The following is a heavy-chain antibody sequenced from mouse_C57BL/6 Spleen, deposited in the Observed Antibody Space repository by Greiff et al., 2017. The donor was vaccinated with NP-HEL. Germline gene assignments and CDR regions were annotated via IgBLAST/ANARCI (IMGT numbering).Heavy chain of an antibody. D-gene: IGHD1-1*01. CDR2: ISDCGSYT. Sequence: EVKLMESGGGLVKPGGSLKLSCAASGFTFSSYAMSWVRQTPEKRLEWVATISDCGSYTYYPDNVKGRFTISRDNAKNNLYLQMSHLKSEDTAMYYCARGTTVWYFDVWGTGTTVTVSS. CDR1: GFTFSSYA. CDR3: ARGTTVWYFDV. V-gene: IGHV5-4*03. J-gene: IGHJ1*03.